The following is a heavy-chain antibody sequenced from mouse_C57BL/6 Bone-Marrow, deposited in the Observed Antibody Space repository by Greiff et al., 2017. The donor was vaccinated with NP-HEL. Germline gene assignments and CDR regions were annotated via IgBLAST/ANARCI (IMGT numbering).Heavy chain of an antibody. J-gene: IGHJ1*03. Sequence: EVMLVESGPELVKPGASVKIPCKASGYTFTDYNMDWVKQSHGKSLEWIGDINPNNGGTIYNQKFKGKATLTVDKSSSTAYMELRSLTSEDTAVYYCARGATTVVAHWYFDVWGTGTTVTVSS. D-gene: IGHD1-1*01. CDR3: ARGATTVVAHWYFDV. V-gene: IGHV1-18*01. CDR2: INPNNGGT. CDR1: GYTFTDYN.